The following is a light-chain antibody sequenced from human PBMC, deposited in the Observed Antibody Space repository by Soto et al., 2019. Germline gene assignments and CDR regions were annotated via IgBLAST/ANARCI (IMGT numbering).Light chain of an antibody. V-gene: IGKV1-8*01. J-gene: IGKJ3*01. CDR1: QGISSY. CDR2: AAS. CDR3: QQYYSYPL. Sequence: AIRMTQSPSSLSASTGARVTITCRASQGISSYLAWYQQKPGKAPKLLIYAASTLQSGVPSRFSGSGSGTDFTLTISCLQSEDFATYYCQQYYSYPLFGPGTKVDIK.